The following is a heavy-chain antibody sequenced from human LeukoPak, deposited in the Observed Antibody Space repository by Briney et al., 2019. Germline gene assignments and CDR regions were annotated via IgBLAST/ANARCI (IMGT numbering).Heavy chain of an antibody. D-gene: IGHD3-9*01. Sequence: SETLSLTCGVSGGSISSTNWWSWVRQPPGKGLEWIGNVYYSGTTYYNPSLKSRVTISVDTSKNQFSLKLSSVTAADTAVYYCARLVIHSFDYWGQGTLVTVSS. CDR1: GGSISSTNW. CDR3: ARLVIHSFDY. CDR2: VYYSGTT. J-gene: IGHJ4*02. V-gene: IGHV4-4*02.